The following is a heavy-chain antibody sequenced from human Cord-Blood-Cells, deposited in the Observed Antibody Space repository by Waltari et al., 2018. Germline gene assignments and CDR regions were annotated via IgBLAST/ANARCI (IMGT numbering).Heavy chain of an antibody. CDR3: ATAFPGIAAAGTEYFQH. D-gene: IGHD6-13*01. CDR2: INHSGST. CDR1: GGSFSGYY. Sequence: QVQLQQWGAGLLKPSETLSLTCAVYGGSFSGYYWSWIRKPPGKGLEWIGEINHSGSTNYNPSLKSRVTISVDTSKNQFSLKLSSVTAADTAVYYCATAFPGIAAAGTEYFQHWGQGTLVTVSS. J-gene: IGHJ1*01. V-gene: IGHV4-34*01.